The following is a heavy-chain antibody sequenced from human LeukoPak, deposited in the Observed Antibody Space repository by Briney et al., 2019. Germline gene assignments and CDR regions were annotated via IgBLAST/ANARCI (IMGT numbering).Heavy chain of an antibody. J-gene: IGHJ4*02. V-gene: IGHV3-30*18. D-gene: IGHD2-8*01. CDR1: GFTFSSYG. Sequence: GGSLRLSCAASGFTFSSYGMLWVRQAPGKGLEWVAVISYDGSDKYYADSVKGRFTISRDNSKNTLYLQMNSLRAEDTAVYYCAKDDSIRFWCFDYWGQGTLVTVSS. CDR3: AKDDSIRFWCFDY. CDR2: ISYDGSDK.